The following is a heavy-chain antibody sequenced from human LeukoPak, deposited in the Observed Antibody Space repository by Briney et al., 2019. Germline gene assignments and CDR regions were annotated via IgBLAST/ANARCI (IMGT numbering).Heavy chain of an antibody. CDR1: GYTFTGYY. CDR2: INPNSGGT. CDR3: ARVYSSGWYSDYYYYGMDV. V-gene: IGHV1-2*02. Sequence: GASVKVSCKASGYTFTGYYMHWVRQAPGQGLEWMGWINPNSGGTNYAQKFQGRVTMTRDTSISTAYMELSRLRSDDTAVYYCARVYSSGWYSDYYYYGMDVWGQGTTVTVSS. D-gene: IGHD6-19*01. J-gene: IGHJ6*02.